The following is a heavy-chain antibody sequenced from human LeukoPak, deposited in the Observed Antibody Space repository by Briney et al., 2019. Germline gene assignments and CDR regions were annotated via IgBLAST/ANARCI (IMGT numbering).Heavy chain of an antibody. CDR2: SSAYNGNT. D-gene: IGHD1-26*01. V-gene: IGHV1-18*01. Sequence: ASVRVSCKASGDTLTSYGIGGVRQAPGQWLEWMGRSSAYNGNTNYAQKLQGRVTMTTDTSTSTAYMELRSLRSDDTAVYYCARGSLSGSYYEWLGDYWGQGTLVTVSS. J-gene: IGHJ4*02. CDR1: GDTLTSYG. CDR3: ARGSLSGSYYEWLGDY.